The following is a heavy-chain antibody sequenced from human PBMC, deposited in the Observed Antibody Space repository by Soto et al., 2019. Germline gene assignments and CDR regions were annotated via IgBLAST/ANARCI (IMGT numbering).Heavy chain of an antibody. CDR2: ISGSGGST. CDR3: GYCSGEDYYYYYMYV. J-gene: IGHJ6*03. CDR1: GFTFSSYA. D-gene: IGHD2-15*01. V-gene: IGHV3-23*01. Sequence: EVQLLESGGGLVQPGGSLRLSCAASGFTFSSYAMSWVRQAPGKGLEWVSAISGSGGSTYYADSVKGRFTISRDNSKNSLYLQMNSLRAEDTAVYYWGYCSGEDYYYYYMYVWGKGSTVTVSS.